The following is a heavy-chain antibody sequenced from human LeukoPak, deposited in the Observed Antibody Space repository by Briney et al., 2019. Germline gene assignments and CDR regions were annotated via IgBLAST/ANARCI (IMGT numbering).Heavy chain of an antibody. J-gene: IGHJ4*02. Sequence: SETLSLTCTVSGGSISSSSYYWGWIRQPPGKGLEWIGYIYHSGSTYYNPSLKSRVTISVDRSKNQFSLKLSSVTAADTAVYYCARSKTTVVKGYYFDYWGQGTLVTVSS. CDR2: IYHSGST. V-gene: IGHV4-39*07. CDR1: GGSISSSSYY. CDR3: ARSKTTVVKGYYFDY. D-gene: IGHD4-23*01.